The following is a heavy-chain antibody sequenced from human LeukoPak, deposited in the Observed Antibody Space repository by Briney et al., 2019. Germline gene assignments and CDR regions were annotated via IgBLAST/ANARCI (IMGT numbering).Heavy chain of an antibody. D-gene: IGHD3-10*01. V-gene: IGHV1-69*05. Sequence: GASVKVSCKASGHILTTYGTSWVRQAPGQGVEWMGAIIPIFGTANYAQKFQGRVTITTDEDTSTAYMELSSLRSEDTAVYYCARDDHGSGPFDYWGQGTLVTVSS. CDR3: ARDDHGSGPFDY. CDR1: GHILTTYG. CDR2: IIPIFGTA. J-gene: IGHJ4*02.